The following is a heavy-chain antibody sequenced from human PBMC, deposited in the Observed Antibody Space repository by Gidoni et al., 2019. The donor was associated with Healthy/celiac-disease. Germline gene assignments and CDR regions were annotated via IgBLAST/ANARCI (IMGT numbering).Heavy chain of an antibody. V-gene: IGHV1-69*01. D-gene: IGHD6-19*01. CDR1: FASYA. J-gene: IGHJ1*01. Sequence: FASYAISWVRQAPGQGLEWMGGIIPIFGTANYAQKFQGRVTITADESTSTAYMELSSLRSEDTAVYYCASYGSGWYGEYFQHWGQGTLVTVSS. CDR3: ASYGSGWYGEYFQH. CDR2: IIPIFGTA.